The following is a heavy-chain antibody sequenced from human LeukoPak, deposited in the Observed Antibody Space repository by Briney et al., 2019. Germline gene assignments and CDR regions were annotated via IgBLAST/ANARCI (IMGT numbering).Heavy chain of an antibody. CDR1: GYSFTSYW. Sequence: GESLKISCKGAGYSFTSYWIGWVRQMPGKGLEWMGIIYPGDSETRYSPSFQGQVTISADKSISTAYLQWSSLKASDTAMYYCARRRDLYSGSYYPFDYWGQGTLVTVSS. CDR2: IYPGDSET. CDR3: ARRRDLYSGSYYPFDY. J-gene: IGHJ4*02. V-gene: IGHV5-51*01. D-gene: IGHD1-26*01.